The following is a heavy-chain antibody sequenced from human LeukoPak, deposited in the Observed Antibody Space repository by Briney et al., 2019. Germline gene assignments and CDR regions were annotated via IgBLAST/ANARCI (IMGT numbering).Heavy chain of an antibody. CDR2: IYSGGST. D-gene: IGHD2-2*01. Sequence: GGSLRPSCAASGFTVRKNYMGWVRPAPGEGLGWGSVIYSGGSTYYADSVKGRFTISRDNSKNTLYLQMNSLRAEDTAVYYCARARFCSSTSCYYYGMDVWGQGTTVTVSS. CDR1: GFTVRKNY. CDR3: ARARFCSSTSCYYYGMDV. J-gene: IGHJ6*02. V-gene: IGHV3-66*01.